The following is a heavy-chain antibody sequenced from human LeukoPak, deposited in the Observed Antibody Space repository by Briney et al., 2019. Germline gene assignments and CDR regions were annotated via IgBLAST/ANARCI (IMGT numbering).Heavy chain of an antibody. CDR3: ARDGYNSDFGDY. J-gene: IGHJ4*02. CDR2: ISYDGSNK. D-gene: IGHD5-24*01. Sequence: PGGSLRLSCAASGFTFSGYGMHWVRQAPGKGLEWVAVISYDGSNKYYADSVKGRFTISRDNSKNMVYLQMNSLRVEDTAVYYCARDGYNSDFGDYWGQGTLVTVSS. V-gene: IGHV3-30*03. CDR1: GFTFSGYG.